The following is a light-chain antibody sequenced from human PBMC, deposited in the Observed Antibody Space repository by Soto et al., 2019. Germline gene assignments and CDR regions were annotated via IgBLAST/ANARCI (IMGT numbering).Light chain of an antibody. V-gene: IGKV3-15*01. CDR3: QQYDISPWT. Sequence: EVGMPQSPGTVSVFPGETVTLSCRASQSVSGYLDWFHQKPCQAPRLVLLRIFTRAIGVPARFSGSGSGTDFTLTIIRLEPEDFAVYYCQQYDISPWTFGQGTKVDTK. CDR1: QSVSGY. J-gene: IGKJ1*01. CDR2: RIF.